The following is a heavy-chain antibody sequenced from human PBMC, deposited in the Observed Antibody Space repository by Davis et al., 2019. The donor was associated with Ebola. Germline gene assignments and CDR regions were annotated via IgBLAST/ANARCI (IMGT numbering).Heavy chain of an antibody. CDR1: GYTFTGYY. Sequence: ASVKVSCKASGYTFTGYYMHWVRQAPGQGLEWMGWINPNSGGTNYAQKFQGWVTMTRDTSISTAYMELSSLRSEDTAVYYCARDLSGSYWSPPDYWGQGTLVTVSS. CDR2: INPNSGGT. V-gene: IGHV1-2*04. J-gene: IGHJ4*02. D-gene: IGHD1-26*01. CDR3: ARDLSGSYWSPPDY.